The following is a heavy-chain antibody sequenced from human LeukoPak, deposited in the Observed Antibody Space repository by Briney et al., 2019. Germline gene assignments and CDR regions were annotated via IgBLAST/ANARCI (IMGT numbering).Heavy chain of an antibody. CDR1: GYSFTSYW. CDR2: IYPGDSDT. V-gene: IGHV5-51*01. CDR3: ARHLHDSSGPYYYYYGMDV. J-gene: IGHJ6*02. D-gene: IGHD3-22*01. Sequence: GESLQISCKGSGYSFTSYWIGWVRQMPGKGLEWMGIIYPGDSDTRYSPSFQGQVTISADKSISTAYLQWSSLKASDTAMYYCARHLHDSSGPYYYYYGMDVWGQGTTVTVSS.